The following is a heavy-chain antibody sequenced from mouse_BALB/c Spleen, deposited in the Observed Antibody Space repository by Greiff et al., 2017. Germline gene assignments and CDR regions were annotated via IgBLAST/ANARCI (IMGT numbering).Heavy chain of an antibody. CDR2: IYPGNGDI. J-gene: IGHJ4*01. CDR3: KRSGYGSSPYAMDY. V-gene: IGHV1S53*03. Sequence: QVQLQQSDTELVKPGASVKISCKASGYTFTDHAIHWVKQRPEQGLEWIGYIYPGNGDIKYNEKFKGKATLTADKSSSTAYMQLNSLTSEDSAVYFCKRSGYGSSPYAMDYWGQGTSVTVSS. D-gene: IGHD1-1*01. CDR1: GYTFTDHA.